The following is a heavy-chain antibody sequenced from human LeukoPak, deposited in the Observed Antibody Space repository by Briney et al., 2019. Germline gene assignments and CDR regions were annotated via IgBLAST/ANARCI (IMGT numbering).Heavy chain of an antibody. CDR2: IYTSGST. J-gene: IGHJ5*02. CDR3: ARHGYSSGWYVWFDP. V-gene: IGHV4-4*07. CDR1: GGSISSYY. D-gene: IGHD6-19*01. Sequence: SETLSLTCTVSGGSISSYYWSWIRQPAGEGLEWIGRIYTSGSTNYNPSLKSRVTMSVDTSKNQFSLKLSSVTAADTAVYYCARHGYSSGWYVWFDPWGQGTLVTVSS.